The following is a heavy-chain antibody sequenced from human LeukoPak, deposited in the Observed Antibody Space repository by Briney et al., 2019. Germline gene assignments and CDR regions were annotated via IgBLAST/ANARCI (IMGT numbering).Heavy chain of an antibody. J-gene: IGHJ5*02. D-gene: IGHD3-3*01. V-gene: IGHV1-46*01. CDR1: GYTFTNYY. CDR2: INPSGGST. CDR3: ARVRRLTIFGAAGWFDP. Sequence: ASVKVSCKASGYTFTNYYMHWLRQAPGQGLEWVGIINPSGGSTSYAQKFQGRVTMTRDTSTRTVYMELSSLRSEDTAVYYCARVRRLTIFGAAGWFDPWGQGTLVTVSS.